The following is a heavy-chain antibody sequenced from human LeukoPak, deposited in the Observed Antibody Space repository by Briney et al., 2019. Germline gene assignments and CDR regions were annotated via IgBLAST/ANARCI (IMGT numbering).Heavy chain of an antibody. J-gene: IGHJ4*02. CDR1: GFTFSSYW. V-gene: IGHV3-7*01. CDR2: IKQDGSEK. CDR3: ARGSSSGYYYLFDY. D-gene: IGHD3-22*01. Sequence: PGGSLRLSCAASGFTFSSYWMSWVRQAPGKGLEWVANIKQDGSEKYYADSVKGRFTISRDNAKNSLYLQMNSLRAEDTAVYYCARGSSSGYYYLFDYWGQGTLVTVSS.